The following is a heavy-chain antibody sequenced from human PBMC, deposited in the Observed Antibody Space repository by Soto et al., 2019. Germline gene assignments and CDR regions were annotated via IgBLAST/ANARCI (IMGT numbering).Heavy chain of an antibody. CDR1: GYTFTSYY. J-gene: IGHJ6*03. D-gene: IGHD6-13*01. Sequence: ASVKVSCKASGYTFTSYYMHWVRQAPGQGLEWMGIINPSGGSTSYAQKFQGRVTMTRDRSTSTVYMELSSLRSEDTAVYYCARAAPFRYSSSWYDYYYYMDVWGKGTTVTVSS. V-gene: IGHV1-46*01. CDR2: INPSGGST. CDR3: ARAAPFRYSSSWYDYYYYMDV.